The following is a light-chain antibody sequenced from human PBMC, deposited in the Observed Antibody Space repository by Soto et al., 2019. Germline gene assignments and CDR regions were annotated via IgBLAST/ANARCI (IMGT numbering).Light chain of an antibody. V-gene: IGKV1-5*01. CDR2: DAS. CDR1: QSISDW. J-gene: IGKJ4*01. CDR3: QQYNSYSLT. Sequence: DIQMTQSPSTLSASVGDRVKISCRASQSISDWLAWYQQKPGKAPKLLIYDASGLESGVPSRFSGSGSGTEFTLTISSLQPDDFATYYCQQYNSYSLTFGGGTKVDIK.